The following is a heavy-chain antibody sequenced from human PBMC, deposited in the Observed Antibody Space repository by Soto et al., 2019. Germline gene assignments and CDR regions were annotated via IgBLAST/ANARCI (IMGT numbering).Heavy chain of an antibody. CDR2: ISAYNGNT. D-gene: IGHD6-19*01. Sequence: GAPVKVSCKASGYSFTTSDISWVRQAPGQGLEWMGRISAYNGNTNYAQKLQGRVTMTTDTSTSTAYMELRSLRSDDTAVYYCARDGQWLVRRDYYGMDVWGPGTTVTVSS. J-gene: IGHJ6*02. CDR1: GYSFTTSD. V-gene: IGHV1-18*01. CDR3: ARDGQWLVRRDYYGMDV.